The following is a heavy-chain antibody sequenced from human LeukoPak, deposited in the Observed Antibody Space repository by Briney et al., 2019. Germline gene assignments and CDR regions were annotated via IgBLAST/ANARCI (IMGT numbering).Heavy chain of an antibody. D-gene: IGHD3-10*01. CDR3: ARLRGPGFHFDY. J-gene: IGHJ4*02. CDR1: GYSFSSYW. Sequence: GESLKISCQGSGYSFSSYWIVWVRQMSGKGLEWMGIIYPGDSDIKYSPSFQGQVTVSADKSTSTAYLQWSSLKASDTAMYYCARLRGPGFHFDYWGQGTLVTVSS. CDR2: IYPGDSDI. V-gene: IGHV5-51*01.